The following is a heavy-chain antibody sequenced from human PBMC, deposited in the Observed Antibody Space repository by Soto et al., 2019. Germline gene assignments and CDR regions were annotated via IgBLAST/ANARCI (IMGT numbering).Heavy chain of an antibody. CDR1: GGSISRSSYY. CDR2: IYYSGST. J-gene: IGHJ4*02. V-gene: IGHV4-39*01. D-gene: IGHD6-19*01. Sequence: QLQLQESGPGLVKPSETLSLTCTVSGGSISRSSYYWGWIRQHPGKGMEWIGSIYYSGSTYCNPSLKSRVTISVDTSKNQFSLKLSSATAADTAVYYCARHIAYSCGWRIDYWGQGTLVTVSS. CDR3: ARHIAYSCGWRIDY.